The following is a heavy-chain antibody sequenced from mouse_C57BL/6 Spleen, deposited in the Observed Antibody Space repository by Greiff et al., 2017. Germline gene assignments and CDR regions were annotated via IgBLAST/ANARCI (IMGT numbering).Heavy chain of an antibody. J-gene: IGHJ4*01. CDR3: ARFDYDGESAMDY. CDR1: GYTFTDYY. D-gene: IGHD2-4*01. Sequence: EVQLQQSGPELVKPGASVKISCTASGYTFTDYYMNWVKQSHGKSLEWIGDINPNNGGTSYNQKFKGKATLTVDKSSSTAYMELRSLTSEDSAVYYGARFDYDGESAMDYWGQGTSVTVSS. V-gene: IGHV1-26*01. CDR2: INPNNGGT.